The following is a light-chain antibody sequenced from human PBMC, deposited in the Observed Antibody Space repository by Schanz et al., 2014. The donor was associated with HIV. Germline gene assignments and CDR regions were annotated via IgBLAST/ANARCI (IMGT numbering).Light chain of an antibody. V-gene: IGLV1-44*01. Sequence: QSVLTQPPSASGTPGQRVTISCSGSSSNIGSNTVNWYQQLPGTAPKLLIYNNNQRPSGVPDRFSGSKSGTSASLAISGLQSEDEADYYCAAWDDSLNGRVFGGGTKLTV. CDR3: AAWDDSLNGRV. J-gene: IGLJ3*02. CDR1: SSNIGSNT. CDR2: NNN.